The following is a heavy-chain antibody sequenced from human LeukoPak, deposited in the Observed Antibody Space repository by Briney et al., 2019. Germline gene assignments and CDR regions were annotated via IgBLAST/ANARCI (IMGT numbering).Heavy chain of an antibody. D-gene: IGHD6-19*01. CDR2: IWYDGSNK. Sequence: PSETLSLTCTVSGRSVSSGSYYWRWLRQPPGKGLEWEAVIWYDGSNKYYADSVKGRFTRFRDNSKNTLYLQMNSLRADDTAVYYCARDAGSGWYIYFDYWGQGTLVTVSS. CDR1: GRSVSSGSYY. J-gene: IGHJ4*02. CDR3: ARDAGSGWYIYFDY. V-gene: IGHV3-33*08.